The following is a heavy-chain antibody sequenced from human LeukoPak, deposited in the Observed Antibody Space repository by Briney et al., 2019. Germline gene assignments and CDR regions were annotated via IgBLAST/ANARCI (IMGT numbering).Heavy chain of an antibody. V-gene: IGHV3-30-3*01. Sequence: PGGSLRLSCAASGFTFSSYAMHWVRQAPGKGLEWVAVISYDGSNKYYADSVKGRFTISRDNSKNTLYLQMNSLRAEDTAVYYCARVDVVAAATVDYWGQGTLVTVSS. D-gene: IGHD2-15*01. CDR1: GFTFSSYA. CDR2: ISYDGSNK. J-gene: IGHJ4*02. CDR3: ARVDVVAAATVDY.